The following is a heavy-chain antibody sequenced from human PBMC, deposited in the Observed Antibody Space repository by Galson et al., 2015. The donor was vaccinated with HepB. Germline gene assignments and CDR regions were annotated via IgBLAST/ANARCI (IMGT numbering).Heavy chain of an antibody. CDR1: GDSVSSNSAA. J-gene: IGHJ4*02. V-gene: IGHV6-1*01. CDR2: TYYRSKWYN. D-gene: IGHD1-1*01. CDR3: TRGDLEMTY. Sequence: AISGDSVSSNSAAWNWIRQSPSRGLEWLGRTYYRSKWYNNYAVSVKSRITINPDTTKNQFSLQLNSVTPEDTTVYYCTRGDLEMTYWGQGTLVTVSS.